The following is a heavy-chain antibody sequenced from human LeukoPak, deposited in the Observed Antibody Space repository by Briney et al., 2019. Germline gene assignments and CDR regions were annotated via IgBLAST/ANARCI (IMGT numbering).Heavy chain of an antibody. CDR2: MYNRGST. D-gene: IGHD6-19*01. V-gene: IGHV4-59*01. J-gene: IGHJ4*02. CDR1: GDSISNYY. Sequence: SETLSLTCTVSGDSISNYYWSWIRQSPGKELEWIGYMYNRGSTIYNPSLKSRVTISTDTSENQFSLRLTSVTAADTAVYYCARAEKAVTGTLDSWGQGTLITVSS. CDR3: ARAEKAVTGTLDS.